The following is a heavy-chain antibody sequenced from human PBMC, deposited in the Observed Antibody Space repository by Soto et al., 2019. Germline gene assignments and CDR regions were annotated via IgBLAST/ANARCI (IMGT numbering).Heavy chain of an antibody. D-gene: IGHD3-22*01. Sequence: QVQLQESGPGLVKASQTLALTCTVSGASVNSGDYYWSWVRQPPGRGLEWIGYIHYSETIYYNPSLQSRVQILVETFKNPFSLEVSSVTAADTAVYYCSRAHRYYDYPDIWGQGTKVTVSS. CDR1: GASVNSGDYY. V-gene: IGHV4-30-4*01. J-gene: IGHJ3*02. CDR3: SRAHRYYDYPDI. CDR2: IHYSETI.